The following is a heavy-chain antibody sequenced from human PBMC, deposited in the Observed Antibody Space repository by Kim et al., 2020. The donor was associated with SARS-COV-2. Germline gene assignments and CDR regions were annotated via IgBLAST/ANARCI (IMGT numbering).Heavy chain of an antibody. CDR2: IFYRASS. D-gene: IGHD1-20*01. CDR3: ARQGITGSEYFFDS. Sequence: SETLSLTCSVSGGSISSYYWNWIRHSPGKGLEWIGYIFYRASSDYNPSLNSRVTISVDTSKNQFSLKLSSVTAADTAVYYCARQGITGSEYFFDSWAQGT. CDR1: GGSISSYY. V-gene: IGHV4-59*08. J-gene: IGHJ4*02.